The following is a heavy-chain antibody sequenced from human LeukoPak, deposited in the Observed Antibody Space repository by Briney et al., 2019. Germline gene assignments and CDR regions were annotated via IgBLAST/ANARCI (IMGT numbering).Heavy chain of an antibody. V-gene: IGHV3-21*01. D-gene: IGHD3-16*02. CDR2: ISSGISYI. CDR1: GFTFNNYA. CDR3: AGSDTIGYTPREWDYWYFDL. J-gene: IGHJ2*01. Sequence: GGSLRLSCAASGFTFNNYAMSWVRQAPGKGLGGVSSISSGISYIYYAGSVKGRFTISRDNAKNSLYLQMNSLRAEDTAVYYCAGSDTIGYTPREWDYWYFDLWGRGTLVTVSS.